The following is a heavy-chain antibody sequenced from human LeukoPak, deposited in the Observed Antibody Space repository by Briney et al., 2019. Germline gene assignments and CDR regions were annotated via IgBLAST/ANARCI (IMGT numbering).Heavy chain of an antibody. Sequence: ASVKVSCKASGGTFSRYVISWVRQAPGQGVEWMGRVIPFLGIANYAQKFQGRVTITADKSTSTAYMELSSLRSEDTAVYYCAREAARGPYDAFDIWGQGTMVTVSS. D-gene: IGHD6-6*01. J-gene: IGHJ3*02. CDR3: AREAARGPYDAFDI. V-gene: IGHV1-69*04. CDR1: GGTFSRYV. CDR2: VIPFLGIA.